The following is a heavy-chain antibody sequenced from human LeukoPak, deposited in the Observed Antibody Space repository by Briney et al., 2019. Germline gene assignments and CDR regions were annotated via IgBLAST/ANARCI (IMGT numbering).Heavy chain of an antibody. Sequence: GGSLRLSCAASGFTFSSYWMSWVRQAPGKWREGVANIKQDGSEKYYVDSVKGRFTISRDNAKNSLYLQMNSLRAEDTAVYYCAREYEGGSFKNWFDPWGQGTLVTVSS. D-gene: IGHD1-26*01. CDR3: AREYEGGSFKNWFDP. V-gene: IGHV3-7*01. CDR1: GFTFSSYW. J-gene: IGHJ5*02. CDR2: IKQDGSEK.